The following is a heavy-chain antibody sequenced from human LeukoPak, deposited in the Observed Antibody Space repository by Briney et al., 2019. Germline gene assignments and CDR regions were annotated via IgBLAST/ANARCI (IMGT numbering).Heavy chain of an antibody. CDR2: IPHSGDT. J-gene: IGHJ4*02. CDR3: AREHCAGGYCYFLDY. Sequence: SETLSLTCAVSDYPISSGYFWGWIRQAPGQGLEWIATIPHSGDTYFNPSLKSRTIVSIDTSKNQFSLKLTSVTAADTAVYYCAREHCAGGYCYFLDYWGQGTLVTVSS. D-gene: IGHD2/OR15-2a*01. V-gene: IGHV4-38-2*02. CDR1: DYPISSGYF.